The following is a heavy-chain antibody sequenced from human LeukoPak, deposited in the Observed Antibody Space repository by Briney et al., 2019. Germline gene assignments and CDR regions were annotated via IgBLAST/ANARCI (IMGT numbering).Heavy chain of an antibody. CDR1: GGSISSGSYY. V-gene: IGHV4-61*02. CDR2: IYTSGST. D-gene: IGHD6-13*01. CDR3: ARQTSYSSSWPFDY. J-gene: IGHJ4*02. Sequence: SETLSLTCTVSGGSISSGSYYWSWIRQPAGKGLEWIGRIYTSGSTNYNPSLKSRVTISVDTSKNQFSLKVSSVTAADTAVYYCARQTSYSSSWPFDYWGQGTLVTVSS.